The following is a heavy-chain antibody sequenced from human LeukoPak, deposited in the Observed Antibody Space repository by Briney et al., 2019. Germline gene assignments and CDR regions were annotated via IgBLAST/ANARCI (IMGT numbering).Heavy chain of an antibody. Sequence: KPSETLSLTCTVSGGSISSYYWSWIRQAPGKGQEWIGNIYYSGSTNYNPSLKSRVTVSVDTSKNQFSLKLSSVTAADTAVYYCARGSWWTYYYCGFDVWGQGTTVTVS. CDR3: ARGSWWTYYYCGFDV. J-gene: IGHJ6*02. CDR1: GGSISSYY. CDR2: IYYSGST. V-gene: IGHV4-59*08. D-gene: IGHD2-8*02.